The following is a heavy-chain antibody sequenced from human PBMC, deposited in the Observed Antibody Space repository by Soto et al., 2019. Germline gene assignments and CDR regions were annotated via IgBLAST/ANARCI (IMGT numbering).Heavy chain of an antibody. CDR3: ARFAGNACDV. J-gene: IGHJ3*01. CDR1: SGSITSDSYN. V-gene: IGHV4-39*01. CDR2: IYYTGST. Sequence: QLQLQESGPGLVKPSETLSLACTVSSGSITSDSYNWDWIRQPPGKGLQGIGTIYYTGSTDYNPSLKSRVMISADTSKNQFSLKLNSLTAADTAVYYCARFAGNACDVWGTGTSVIVSP.